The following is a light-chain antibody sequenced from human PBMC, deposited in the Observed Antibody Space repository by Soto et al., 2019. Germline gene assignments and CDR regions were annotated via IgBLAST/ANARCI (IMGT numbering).Light chain of an antibody. CDR1: SSNIGAGYE. V-gene: IGLV1-40*01. J-gene: IGLJ2*01. CDR2: GNI. CDR3: QSYDSSLSGVV. Sequence: QSVLTQPPSVSGAPGQRVTISCTGSSSNIGAGYEVHWYQQLPGTAPKLLIYGNIYRPSGVPDRFSGSKSDASASLAITGLQAEDEAEYHCQSYDSSLSGVVFGGGTKLTVL.